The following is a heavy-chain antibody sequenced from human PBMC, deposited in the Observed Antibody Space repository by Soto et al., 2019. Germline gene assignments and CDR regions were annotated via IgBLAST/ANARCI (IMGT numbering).Heavy chain of an antibody. CDR1: GFTFSSYG. J-gene: IGHJ4*02. CDR3: ARGLIAVAGPLDY. CDR2: IWYDGSNK. Sequence: GGSLRLSCAASGFTFSSYGMHWVRQAPGKGLEWVAVIWYDGSNKYYADSVKGRFTISRDNSKNTLYLQMNSLRAEDTAVYYCARGLIAVAGPLDYWGQGTLVTVSS. V-gene: IGHV3-33*01. D-gene: IGHD6-19*01.